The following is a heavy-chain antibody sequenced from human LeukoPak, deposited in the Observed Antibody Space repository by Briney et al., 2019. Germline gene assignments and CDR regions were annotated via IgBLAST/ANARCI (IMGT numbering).Heavy chain of an antibody. D-gene: IGHD2-2*01. CDR1: GGSFSGYY. Sequence: SETLPLTCAVYGGSFSGYYWSWIRQPPGKGLEWIGEINHSGSTNYNPSLKSRVTISVDTSKNQFSLKLSSVTAADTAVYYCARSGYQLLASNWFDPWGQGTLVTVSS. J-gene: IGHJ5*02. CDR2: INHSGST. CDR3: ARSGYQLLASNWFDP. V-gene: IGHV4-34*01.